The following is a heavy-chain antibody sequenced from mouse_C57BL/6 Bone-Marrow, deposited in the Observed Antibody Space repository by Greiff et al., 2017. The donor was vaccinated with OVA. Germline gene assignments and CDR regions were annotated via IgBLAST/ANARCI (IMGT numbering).Heavy chain of an antibody. V-gene: IGHV14-2*01. J-gene: IGHJ2*01. CDR1: GFNITDYY. D-gene: IGHD2-3*01. CDR2: IDPEDGET. Sequence: VQLQESGAELVKPGASVKLSCTASGFNITDYYMHWVKQRTEQGLEWIGKIDPEDGETKYAPKFQGKATLTADTSSNTAYLQLSSLTSEDSAVYYCARDGYYVDNWGQGTTLSVSS. CDR3: ARDGYYVDN.